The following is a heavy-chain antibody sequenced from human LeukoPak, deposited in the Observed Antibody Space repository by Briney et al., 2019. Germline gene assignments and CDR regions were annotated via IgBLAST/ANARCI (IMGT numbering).Heavy chain of an antibody. D-gene: IGHD6-6*01. J-gene: IGHJ6*02. CDR2: IWYDGSNS. Sequence: GGSLRLSCAASGSTFSSYGMHWVRQAPGKGLEWLAVIWYDGSNSYYADSVKGQFTISRDNSKNTLYLQMNSLRAEDTAVYYCARTNSRSSNYYYGMDVWGQGTTVTVSS. V-gene: IGHV3-33*01. CDR3: ARTNSRSSNYYYGMDV. CDR1: GSTFSSYG.